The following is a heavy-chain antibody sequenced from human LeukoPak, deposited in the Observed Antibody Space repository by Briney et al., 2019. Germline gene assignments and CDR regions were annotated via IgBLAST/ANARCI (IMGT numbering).Heavy chain of an antibody. Sequence: GMSLRLSCAASGFTFSSYGMHWVRQAPGKGLEWVAVISYDGSNKYYADSVKGRFTISRDNSKNTLYLQMNSLRAEDTAVYYCAKDRHDYGDSAADYWGQGTLVTVSS. J-gene: IGHJ4*02. CDR2: ISYDGSNK. D-gene: IGHD4-17*01. CDR3: AKDRHDYGDSAADY. CDR1: GFTFSSYG. V-gene: IGHV3-30*18.